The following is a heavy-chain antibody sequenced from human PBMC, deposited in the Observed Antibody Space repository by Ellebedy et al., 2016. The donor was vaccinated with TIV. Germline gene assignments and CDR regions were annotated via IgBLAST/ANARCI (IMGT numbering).Heavy chain of an antibody. V-gene: IGHV3-48*01. Sequence: PGGSLRLSCAASGFTFSLYSMNWVRQAPGKGLEWISYISSGSSSIYYADSVKGRFTITRDNDKNLLYLQMSSLRVEDTAVYYCARDFRQWRAQGDALDVWGQGTTVTVSS. CDR3: ARDFRQWRAQGDALDV. CDR1: GFTFSLYS. CDR2: ISSGSSSI. J-gene: IGHJ6*02. D-gene: IGHD6-19*01.